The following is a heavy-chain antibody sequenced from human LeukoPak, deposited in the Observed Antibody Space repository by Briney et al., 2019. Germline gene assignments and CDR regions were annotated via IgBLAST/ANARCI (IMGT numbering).Heavy chain of an antibody. CDR1: GFTPSNNY. J-gene: IGHJ4*02. CDR2: IYGGRNNT. Sequence: GGSLRLSCSVSGFTPSNNYMSRGRQAPGKGLEWVSVIYGGRNNTHYADSVKGRFTISRDNSKNTVYLQMNSLPAEDTAGYCCAREFRQTYNSGWSLDYWGQATLVTVSS. CDR3: AREFRQTYNSGWSLDY. D-gene: IGHD6-19*01. V-gene: IGHV3-53*01.